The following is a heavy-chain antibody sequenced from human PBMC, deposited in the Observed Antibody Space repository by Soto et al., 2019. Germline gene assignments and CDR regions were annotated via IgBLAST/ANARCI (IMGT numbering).Heavy chain of an antibody. CDR1: GYTFTGYY. Sequence: ASVKVSCKASGYTFTGYYMHWVRQAPGQGLEWMGWINPNSGGTNYAQKFQGWVTMTRDTSISTAYMELSRLRSDDTAVYYCARDLGNSSGWSGHYYYGTDVWGQGTTVTV. J-gene: IGHJ6*02. D-gene: IGHD6-19*01. V-gene: IGHV1-2*04. CDR2: INPNSGGT. CDR3: ARDLGNSSGWSGHYYYGTDV.